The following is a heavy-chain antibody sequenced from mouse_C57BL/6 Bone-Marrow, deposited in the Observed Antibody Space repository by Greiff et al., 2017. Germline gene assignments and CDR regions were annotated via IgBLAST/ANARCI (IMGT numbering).Heavy chain of an antibody. J-gene: IGHJ2*01. CDR3: TGGVGEDY. CDR2: IRLKSDNYAT. Sequence: EVKLVESGGGLVQPGGSMKLSCVASGFTFSNYWMNWVRQSPEKGLEWVAQIRLKSDNYATHYAESVKGRFTISRDDSKSSVYLQMNNLRAEDTGIYCCTGGVGEDYWGQGTTLTVSS. CDR1: GFTFSNYW. V-gene: IGHV6-3*01. D-gene: IGHD1-1*02.